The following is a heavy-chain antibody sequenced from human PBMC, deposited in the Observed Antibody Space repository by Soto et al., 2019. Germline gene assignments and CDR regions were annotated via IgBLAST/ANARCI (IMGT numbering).Heavy chain of an antibody. V-gene: IGHV4-34*01. CDR1: GGSFSGYY. J-gene: IGHJ4*02. CDR2: INHSGST. D-gene: IGHD4-17*01. CDR3: ASMPYGDPYYFDY. Sequence: QVQLQQWGAGLLKPSETLSLTCAVYGGSFSGYYWSWIRQPPGKGLEWIGEINHSGSTNYNPSLTSRVTISVDASENQFSLKLSSVPAADTAVYYCASMPYGDPYYFDYWGQGTLVTVSS.